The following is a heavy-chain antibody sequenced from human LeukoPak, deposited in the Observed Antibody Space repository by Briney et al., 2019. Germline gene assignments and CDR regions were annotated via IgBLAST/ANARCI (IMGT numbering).Heavy chain of an antibody. CDR1: GYTFTSYG. Sequence: ASVKVSCKASGYTFTSYGISWVRQAPGQGLEWMRWISAYNGNTNYAQKLQGRVTMTTDTSTSTAYMELRSLRSDDTAVYYCAREQLGYCSSTSCPLDYWGQGTLVTVSS. J-gene: IGHJ4*02. CDR3: AREQLGYCSSTSCPLDY. CDR2: ISAYNGNT. V-gene: IGHV1-18*01. D-gene: IGHD2-2*01.